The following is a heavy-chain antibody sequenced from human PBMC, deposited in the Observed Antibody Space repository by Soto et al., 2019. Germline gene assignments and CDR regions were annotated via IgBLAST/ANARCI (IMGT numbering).Heavy chain of an antibody. J-gene: IGHJ3*02. D-gene: IGHD6-19*01. CDR1: GFSFNNYY. V-gene: IGHV3-74*01. CDR3: TRGGAVAAVDI. CDR2: INGEGTIT. Sequence: EVQLVESGGGLVQPGESLRLSCAASGFSFNNYYMHWVRQAPGTGLVWVSRINGEGTITSYADSVKGRFTISRDNAKNTLYLQMNSLRAEDPAVYYCTRGGAVAAVDIWGQGTMVTVSS.